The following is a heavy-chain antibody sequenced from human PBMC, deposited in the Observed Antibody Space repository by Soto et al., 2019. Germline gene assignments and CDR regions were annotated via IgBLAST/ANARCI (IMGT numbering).Heavy chain of an antibody. CDR2: IYYSGST. J-gene: IGHJ6*02. CDR1: GGAMSSFY. Sequence: ETLSLTCTLSGGAMSSFYWSWMRQPPRNGFEWIGYIYYSGSTNYNPSLKSRVTMSVDTPKNQFSLKLSSVTAADTAVYYCARRGYGPGFPYYYGMDVWGQGTTVTVS. CDR3: ARRGYGPGFPYYYGMDV. D-gene: IGHD3-10*01. V-gene: IGHV4-59*01.